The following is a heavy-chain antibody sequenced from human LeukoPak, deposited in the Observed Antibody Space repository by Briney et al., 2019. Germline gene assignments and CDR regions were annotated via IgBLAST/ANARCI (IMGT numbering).Heavy chain of an antibody. J-gene: IGHJ4*02. V-gene: IGHV3-30-3*01. CDR3: ARVFMSSLDY. Sequence: GGSLRLSCAASGFPFSSYAMHWVRQAPGKGLEWVAVISYDGSNKYYADSVKGRFTIFRDNSKNTLYLQMNSLRAEDTAVYYCARVFMSSLDYWGQGTLVTVSS. D-gene: IGHD6-6*01. CDR2: ISYDGSNK. CDR1: GFPFSSYA.